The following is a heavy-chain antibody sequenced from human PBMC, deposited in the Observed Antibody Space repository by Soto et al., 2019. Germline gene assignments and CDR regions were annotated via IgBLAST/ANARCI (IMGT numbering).Heavy chain of an antibody. CDR2: INPGGGST. Sequence: QVQLVQSGAEVKKPGASVKVSCKASGYTFTSYQMHWVRQAPGQGLEWMGIINPGGGSTTYTQKFQGRVTMTRDTSTSTFYMDLSSLRSEDTAVYYCARAYSGSSSPDYWGQGTLVTVSS. V-gene: IGHV1-46*01. J-gene: IGHJ4*02. D-gene: IGHD6-6*01. CDR3: ARAYSGSSSPDY. CDR1: GYTFTSYQ.